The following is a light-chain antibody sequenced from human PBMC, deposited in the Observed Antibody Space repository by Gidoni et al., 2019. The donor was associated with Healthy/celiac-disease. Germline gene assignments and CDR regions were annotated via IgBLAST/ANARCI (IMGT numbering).Light chain of an antibody. CDR3: QQYYSTPHT. CDR2: WAS. J-gene: IGKJ2*01. Sequence: DIVMTQSPDSLAVSLGERATINCKSSQSVLYSSNNKNCLAWYQQKPGQPPKLLIYWASTRESGVPDRFSGSGSGTDFTLTISSLQAEDVAVYYCQQYYSTPHTFGQXTKLEIK. CDR1: QSVLYSSNNKNC. V-gene: IGKV4-1*01.